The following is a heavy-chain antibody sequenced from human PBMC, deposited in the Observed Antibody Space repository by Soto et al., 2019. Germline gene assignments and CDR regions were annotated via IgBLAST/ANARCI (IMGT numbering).Heavy chain of an antibody. Sequence: SVTLSLTCTVSGGSITSGDYYWSWIRQPPGKGLEWIGYIYYSGSTYHNPSLKSRVTISVDTSKNQFSLKLSSVTAADTAVYYCXRALIQLWPHYYYGMDVWGQGTTVTVSS. V-gene: IGHV4-30-4*01. CDR3: XRALIQLWPHYYYGMDV. D-gene: IGHD5-18*01. J-gene: IGHJ6*01. CDR2: IYYSGST. CDR1: GGSITSGDYY.